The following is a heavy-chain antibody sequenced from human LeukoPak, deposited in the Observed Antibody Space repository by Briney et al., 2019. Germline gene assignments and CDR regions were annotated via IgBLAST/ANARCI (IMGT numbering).Heavy chain of an antibody. Sequence: SETLSLTCTVSGGSISSSSYYWGWIRQPPGKGLEWIGSIYYSGSTYYNPSLKSRVTISVDTSKNQFSLKLSSVTAADTAVYYCARDRGDILTGFDAFDIWGQGTMVTVSS. J-gene: IGHJ3*02. CDR2: IYYSGST. CDR3: ARDRGDILTGFDAFDI. V-gene: IGHV4-39*02. D-gene: IGHD3-9*01. CDR1: GGSISSSSYY.